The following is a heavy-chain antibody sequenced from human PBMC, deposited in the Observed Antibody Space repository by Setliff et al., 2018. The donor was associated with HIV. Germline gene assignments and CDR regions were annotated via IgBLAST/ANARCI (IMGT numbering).Heavy chain of an antibody. Sequence: QPGGSLRLSCAASGFTFSDYGMHWVRQAPGKGLEWVAMIWYDGSNKYYEDSVKGRFTISRDNSKNTVHLQMNSLRGEDTAMYYCVKDYVARRSYTYGYDYWGQGTLVTVSS. CDR2: IWYDGSNK. J-gene: IGHJ4*02. D-gene: IGHD5-18*01. CDR1: GFTFSDYG. V-gene: IGHV3-30*02. CDR3: VKDYVARRSYTYGYDY.